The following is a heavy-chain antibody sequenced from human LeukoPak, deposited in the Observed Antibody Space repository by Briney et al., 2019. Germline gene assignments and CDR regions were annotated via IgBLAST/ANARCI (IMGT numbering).Heavy chain of an antibody. CDR2: ISSSSSYI. CDR3: ARGPNCGGDCYSSDAFDI. D-gene: IGHD2-21*02. CDR1: GFTFSSYS. V-gene: IGHV3-21*01. Sequence: GGSLRLSCAASGFTFSSYSMNWVRQAPGKGLEWVSSISSSSSYIYHADSVKGRFTISRDNAKNSLYLQMNSLRAEDTAVYYCARGPNCGGDCYSSDAFDIWGQGTMVTVSS. J-gene: IGHJ3*02.